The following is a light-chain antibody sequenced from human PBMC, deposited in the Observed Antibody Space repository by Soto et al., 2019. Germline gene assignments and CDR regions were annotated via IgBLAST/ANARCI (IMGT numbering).Light chain of an antibody. CDR2: EVT. CDR3: SSFAGGGNPVL. Sequence: QSVLTQPPSASGSLGQSVTISCTGTSSDVGGYNYVSWHQQHPGKAPKVMIYEVTKRPPGVPDRFSGSKSGNTASLTVSGLQAEDDAVYYCSSFAGGGNPVLLGGGTKLTVL. J-gene: IGLJ2*01. V-gene: IGLV2-8*01. CDR1: SSDVGGYNY.